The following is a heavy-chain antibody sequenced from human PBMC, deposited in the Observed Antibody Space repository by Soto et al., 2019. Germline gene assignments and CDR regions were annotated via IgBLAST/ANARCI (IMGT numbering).Heavy chain of an antibody. V-gene: IGHV3-15*01. J-gene: IGHJ4*02. D-gene: IGHD4-4*01. Sequence: EVQLVESGGGLVKPGGSLRLSCAASGFTFSNAWMSWVRQAPGKGLEWVGRIKSKTDGGTTDYAAPVKGRFTISRDDSKNTLYLQMNSLKTEDTAVYYCTTDGDDYSNYGSIPPSSGDYWGQGTLVTVSS. CDR3: TTDGDDYSNYGSIPPSSGDY. CDR1: GFTFSNAW. CDR2: IKSKTDGGTT.